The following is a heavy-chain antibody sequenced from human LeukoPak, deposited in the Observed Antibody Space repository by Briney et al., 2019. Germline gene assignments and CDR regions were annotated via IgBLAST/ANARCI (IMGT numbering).Heavy chain of an antibody. J-gene: IGHJ4*02. D-gene: IGHD3-10*01. CDR1: GFTFDDYA. CDR2: ISWNSGAI. Sequence: GGSLRLSCVASGFTFDDYAMQWVRQAPGKGLEWLSGISWNSGAIGYADSVKGRVTISRDNAENSLYLQINSLRAEDTALYYCARALYGSGSYSDYWGQGTPVTVSS. CDR3: ARALYGSGSYSDY. V-gene: IGHV3-9*01.